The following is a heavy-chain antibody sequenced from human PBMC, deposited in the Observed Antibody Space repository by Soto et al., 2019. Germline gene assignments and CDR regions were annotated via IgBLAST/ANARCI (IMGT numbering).Heavy chain of an antibody. V-gene: IGHV3-23*01. CDR1: GFIFSSYA. D-gene: IGHD6-19*01. CDR2: ISGSGTTA. J-gene: IGHJ3*02. Sequence: GGSLRLSCAASGFIFSSYAMSWVRQAPGKGLEWVSAISGSGTTAYYADSVKGRFTFSRDNSKSTMYLQISSLRAEDTAVYYCAKTTDGWFSAFEIWGQGTMVTVSS. CDR3: AKTTDGWFSAFEI.